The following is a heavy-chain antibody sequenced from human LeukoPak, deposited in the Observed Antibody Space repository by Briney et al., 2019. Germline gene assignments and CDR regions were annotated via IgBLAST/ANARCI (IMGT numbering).Heavy chain of an antibody. CDR3: ARVRGIGAYYYYGMDV. Sequence: PGGSLRLSCAASGFTFSSYGMHWVRQAPGKGLEWVAVISYDGSNKYYADSVKGRFTISRDNSKNTVYLQMNSLRDEDTAVYFCARVRGIGAYYYYGMDVWGQGTTVTVPS. D-gene: IGHD4-17*01. J-gene: IGHJ6*02. CDR2: ISYDGSNK. CDR1: GFTFSSYG. V-gene: IGHV3-30*03.